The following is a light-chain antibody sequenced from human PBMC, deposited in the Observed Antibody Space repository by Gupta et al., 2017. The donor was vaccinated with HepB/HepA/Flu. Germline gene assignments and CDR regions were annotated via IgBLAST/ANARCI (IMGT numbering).Light chain of an antibody. J-gene: IGLJ2*01. Sequence: SYELTQPPSVSVSPGQPARIPCSGDALPKQYAYWYQQKAGQAPVLVIYKDSERPSGMPARFSGYSSRTTVTLTISGVQEEDEADYYCQSADSSGTHVVFGGGTKLTVL. CDR3: QSADSSGTHVV. V-gene: IGLV3-25*03. CDR1: ALPKQY. CDR2: KDS.